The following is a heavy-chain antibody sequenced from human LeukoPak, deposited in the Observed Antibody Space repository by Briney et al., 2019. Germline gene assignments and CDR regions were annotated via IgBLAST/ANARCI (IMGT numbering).Heavy chain of an antibody. CDR3: ARLPTFYYDSSHYHYDY. V-gene: IGHV3-23*01. J-gene: IGHJ4*02. D-gene: IGHD3-22*01. CDR2: ISGSGPST. Sequence: GGSLRLSCAASGFTFSTYWMSWVRQAPGKGLEWASSISGSGPSTDYADSVKGRFTISRDKSKNTLYLQMNSLRAEDTAVYYCARLPTFYYDSSHYHYDYWGQGTLVTVSS. CDR1: GFTFSTYW.